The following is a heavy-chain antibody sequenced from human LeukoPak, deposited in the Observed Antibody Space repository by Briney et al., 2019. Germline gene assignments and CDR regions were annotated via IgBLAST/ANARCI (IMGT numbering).Heavy chain of an antibody. Sequence: PSETLSLTCTVSGGSISSSSYYWGWIRQPPGKGLEWIGEINHSGSTNYNPSLKSRVTISVDTSKNQFSLKLSSVTAADTAVYYCARGRGGLYSSSWYVNFDYWGQGTLVTVSS. CDR1: GGSISSSSYY. V-gene: IGHV4-39*07. D-gene: IGHD6-13*01. J-gene: IGHJ4*02. CDR2: INHSGST. CDR3: ARGRGGLYSSSWYVNFDY.